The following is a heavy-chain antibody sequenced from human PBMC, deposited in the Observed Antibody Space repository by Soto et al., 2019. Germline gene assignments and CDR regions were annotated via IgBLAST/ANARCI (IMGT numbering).Heavy chain of an antibody. D-gene: IGHD3-3*01. CDR3: AKGKSHTLFGVDTLFDY. Sequence: LRLSCAASGFTFNSYAMSWVRQAPGKGLEWVSLISGNGGTTNYADSVKGRFTISRDNSKKKLYLQMDSLRAEDTAVYYCAKGKSHTLFGVDTLFDYWGQGTLVTVSS. CDR1: GFTFNSYA. CDR2: ISGNGGTT. V-gene: IGHV3-23*01. J-gene: IGHJ4*02.